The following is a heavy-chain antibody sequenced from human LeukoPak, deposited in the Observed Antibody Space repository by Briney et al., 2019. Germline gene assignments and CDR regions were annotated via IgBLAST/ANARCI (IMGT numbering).Heavy chain of an antibody. J-gene: IGHJ4*02. CDR3: ARINCSGGSCLYYFDY. CDR1: GGSVGSGSYY. CDR2: IYYSGST. D-gene: IGHD2-15*01. Sequence: SETLSLTCTVSGGSVGSGSYYWSWIRQPPGKGLEWIVYIYYSGSTNYNPSLKSRVTISVDTSKNQFSLKLSSVTAADTAVYYCARINCSGGSCLYYFDYWGQGTLVTVSS. V-gene: IGHV4-61*01.